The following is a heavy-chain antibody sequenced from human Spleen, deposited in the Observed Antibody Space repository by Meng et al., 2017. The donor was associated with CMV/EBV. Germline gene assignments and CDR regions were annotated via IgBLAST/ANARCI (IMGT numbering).Heavy chain of an antibody. V-gene: IGHV4-34*01. Sequence: QVQLQQWGAGLFKPSETLSLTCAVYGGSFSGYYWSWIRQPPGKGLEWIGEINHSGSTNYNPSLKSRVTISVDTSKNQFSLKLSSVTAADTAVYYCARVRRGYSYGYLDYWGQGTLVTVSS. CDR1: GGSFSGYY. J-gene: IGHJ4*02. CDR2: INHSGST. D-gene: IGHD5-18*01. CDR3: ARVRRGYSYGYLDY.